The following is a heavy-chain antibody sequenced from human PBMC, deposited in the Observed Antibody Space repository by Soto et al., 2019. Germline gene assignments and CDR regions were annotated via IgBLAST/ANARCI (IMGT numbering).Heavy chain of an antibody. Sequence: PSETLSLTCTVSGGSISSGDYYWSWIRQPPGKGLEWIGYIYYSGSTNYNPSLKSRVTISVDTSKNQFSLKLSSVTAADTAVYYCAAGYSGSYSDFDYWGQGTLVTVSS. V-gene: IGHV4-61*08. CDR3: AAGYSGSYSDFDY. J-gene: IGHJ4*02. CDR1: GGSISSGDYY. D-gene: IGHD1-26*01. CDR2: IYYSGST.